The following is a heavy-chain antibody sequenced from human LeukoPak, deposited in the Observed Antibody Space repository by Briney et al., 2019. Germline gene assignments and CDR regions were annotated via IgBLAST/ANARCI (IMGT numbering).Heavy chain of an antibody. D-gene: IGHD2-2*02. J-gene: IGHJ6*03. CDR3: ARGLGQRLYFYYLDA. V-gene: IGHV4-34*01. CDR2: IDHSGST. Sequence: PSETLSLTCVVYGGSFRDYSWSWICQPPGKGLKWIGEIDHSGSTNYNPSLKSRVTISVDTSKNQFSLKLTSVTAADTAVYYCARGLGQRLYFYYLDAWGKGTTVTVSS. CDR1: GGSFRDYS.